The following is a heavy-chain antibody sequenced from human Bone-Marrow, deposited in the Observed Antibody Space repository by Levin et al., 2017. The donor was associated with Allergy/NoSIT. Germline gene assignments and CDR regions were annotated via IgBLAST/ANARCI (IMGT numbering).Heavy chain of an antibody. D-gene: IGHD3-10*01. Sequence: SETLSLTCSVSGGSISSGDDYWTWIRQSPETGLEWIGNVYYSGFTYYNPSLKSRVSMSADTSKNQFSLNLRSVTAADTAVYFCARVFFGSGSHHDRGLDVWGQGTTVTVSS. CDR3: ARVFFGSGSHHDRGLDV. CDR2: VYYSGFT. CDR1: GGSISSGDDY. J-gene: IGHJ6*02. V-gene: IGHV4-30-4*08.